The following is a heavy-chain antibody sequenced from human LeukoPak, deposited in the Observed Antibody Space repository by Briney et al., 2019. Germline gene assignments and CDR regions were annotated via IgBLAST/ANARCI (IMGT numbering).Heavy chain of an antibody. V-gene: IGHV4-38-2*02. D-gene: IGHD3-22*01. J-gene: IGHJ6*03. CDR1: GYSISSGYY. CDR2: IYHSGST. CDR3: ARAPYYYDSSGYYGYYYYYYMDV. Sequence: SETLSLTCTVSGYSISSGYYWGWIRQPPGKGLEWIGSIYHSGSTYYNPSLKSRVTISVDTSKNQFSLKLSSVTAADTAVYYCARAPYYYDSSGYYGYYYYYYMDVWGKGTTVTVSS.